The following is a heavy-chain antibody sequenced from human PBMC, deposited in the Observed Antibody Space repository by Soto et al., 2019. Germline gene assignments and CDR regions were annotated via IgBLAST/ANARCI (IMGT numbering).Heavy chain of an antibody. CDR2: IWSDGSNK. Sequence: PGGSLRLSCTASGFTFSSNVMHWVRQAPGKGLEWVAVIWSDGSNKYYADSVKGRFTIFRDNSKSTLYLQMNGLRAEDTAVYYCARDGSNKPGFYYGMDVWGQGTTVTVSS. J-gene: IGHJ6*02. CDR1: GFTFSSNV. V-gene: IGHV3-33*01. D-gene: IGHD6-13*01. CDR3: ARDGSNKPGFYYGMDV.